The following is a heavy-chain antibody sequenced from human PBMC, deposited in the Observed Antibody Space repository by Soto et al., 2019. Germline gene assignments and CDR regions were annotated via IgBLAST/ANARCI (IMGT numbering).Heavy chain of an antibody. CDR2: IYWDDDK. J-gene: IGHJ3*02. Sequence: QITLKESGPTLVKPTQTLTLTCTFSGFSLSTSGVGVGWIRQPPGKALEWLALIYWDDDKRYSPSLKCRFTITNDTAKNQVVLTMTNMDPVDTATYYCAHRLAMGAFDIWGQGTMVTVSS. D-gene: IGHD2-2*01. CDR1: GFSLSTSGVG. V-gene: IGHV2-5*02. CDR3: AHRLAMGAFDI.